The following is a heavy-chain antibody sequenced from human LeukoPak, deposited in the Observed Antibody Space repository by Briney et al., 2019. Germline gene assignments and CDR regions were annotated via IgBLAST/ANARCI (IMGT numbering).Heavy chain of an antibody. J-gene: IGHJ5*01. D-gene: IGHD3-10*01. CDR2: INHSGST. V-gene: IGHV4-34*01. CDR3: ARTPPPGATAYGVVDS. Sequence: GSLRLSCEVSGFTFSSYWMNWVRQPPGKGLEWIGEINHSGSTNYNPSLKSRVNISVDTSKNQFSLKLRFVTAADTAVYYCARTPPPGATAYGVVDSWGQGTLVTVSS. CDR1: GFTFSSYW.